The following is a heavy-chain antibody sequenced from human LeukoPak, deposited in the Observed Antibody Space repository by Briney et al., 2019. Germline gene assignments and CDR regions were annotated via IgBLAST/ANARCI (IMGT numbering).Heavy chain of an antibody. J-gene: IGHJ4*02. CDR3: ARDLITMVRGVPGPGTY. CDR1: GYTFTGYY. D-gene: IGHD3-10*01. V-gene: IGHV1-2*05. CDR2: INPNSGGT. Sequence: ASVKVSCKASGYTFTGYYMHWVRQAPGQGLEWMGRINPNSGGTNYAQKFQGRVTMTRDTSISTAYMELSRLRSDDTGVYYCARDLITMVRGVPGPGTYWGQGTLVTVSS.